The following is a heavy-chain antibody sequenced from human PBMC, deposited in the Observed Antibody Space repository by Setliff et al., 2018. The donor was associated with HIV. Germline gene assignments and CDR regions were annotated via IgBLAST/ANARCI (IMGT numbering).Heavy chain of an antibody. J-gene: IGHJ4*02. D-gene: IGHD3-10*01. CDR3: ARSSAAGGGWFGELWITYYFDS. V-gene: IGHV4-34*01. CDR1: GDSIRSGDFY. Sequence: SETLSLTCTVSGDSIRSGDFYWSWIRQPPGKGLEWIGEISHSGSTNYNPSLKSRVTVSVDSSKNQFSLRLTSVTAADTAVYFCARSSAAGGGWFGELWITYYFDSWGQGTLVTVSS. CDR2: ISHSGST.